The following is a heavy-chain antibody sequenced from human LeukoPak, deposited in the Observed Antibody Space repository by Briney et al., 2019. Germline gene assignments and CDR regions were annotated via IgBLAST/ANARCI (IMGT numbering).Heavy chain of an antibody. CDR3: AKDNSYDILTGRFDY. Sequence: PGGSLRLSCAASGFTFSSYTLSWVRQAPGKGLEWLSAISSSGGTTDYANSVKGRFTISRDNSRNTLYLQMNTLRAEDTAVYYCAKDNSYDILTGRFDYWGRGTLVTVSS. CDR1: GFTFSSYT. CDR2: ISSSGGTT. V-gene: IGHV3-23*01. J-gene: IGHJ4*02. D-gene: IGHD3-9*01.